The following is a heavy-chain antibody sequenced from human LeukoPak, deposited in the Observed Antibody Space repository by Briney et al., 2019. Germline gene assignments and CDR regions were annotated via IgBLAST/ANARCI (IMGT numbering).Heavy chain of an antibody. CDR2: INPSGGST. J-gene: IGHJ3*02. CDR3: ARPGNRFVILDAFDI. Sequence: GASXKVXCXXSGXTFTSYYMHWVRQAPGQGLEXXXXINPSGGSTSYAQKFQGRVTMTRDTSTSTVYMELSSLRSEDTAVYYCARPGNRFVILDAFDIWGQGTMVTVSS. CDR1: GXTFTSYY. D-gene: IGHD1-14*01. V-gene: IGHV1-46*01.